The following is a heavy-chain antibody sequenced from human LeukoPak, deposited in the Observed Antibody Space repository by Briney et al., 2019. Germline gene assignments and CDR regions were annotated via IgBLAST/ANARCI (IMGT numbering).Heavy chain of an antibody. J-gene: IGHJ4*02. D-gene: IGHD3-22*01. CDR2: ISSSSSYI. Sequence: KSGGSLRLSCAASGFTFSSYSMNWVRQAPGKGLEWVSSISSSSSYIYYADSVKGRFTISRDNAKNSLYLQMNSLRAEDTAVYYCARARPAYYYDSSGYFDYWGQGTLVPVSS. V-gene: IGHV3-21*01. CDR3: ARARPAYYYDSSGYFDY. CDR1: GFTFSSYS.